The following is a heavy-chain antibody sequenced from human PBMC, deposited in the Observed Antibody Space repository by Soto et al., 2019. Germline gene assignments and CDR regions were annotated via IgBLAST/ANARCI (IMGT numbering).Heavy chain of an antibody. CDR2: MNPNSGNT. CDR1: GYTFTSYD. CDR3: ARGATYYYFWSGYGNWFDP. V-gene: IGHV1-8*01. Sequence: QVQLVQSGAEVKKPGASVKVSCKASGYTFTSYDINWVRQATGQGLEWMGWMNPNSGNTGYAQKFQGRVTMTRNTSISTAYMELSSLRSEDTAVYYCARGATYYYFWSGYGNWFDPWGQGTLVTVSS. D-gene: IGHD3-3*01. J-gene: IGHJ5*02.